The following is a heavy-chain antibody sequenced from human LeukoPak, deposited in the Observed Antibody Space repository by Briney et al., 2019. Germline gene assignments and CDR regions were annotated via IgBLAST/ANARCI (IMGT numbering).Heavy chain of an antibody. CDR1: GGSISSGGYY. D-gene: IGHD2-2*01. J-gene: IGHJ4*02. CDR2: IFYSGTT. Sequence: SETLSLTCTVSGGSISSGGYYWSWIRQHPGKGLEWIGYIFYSGTTYYNSSLQSRVTISVDTSKNQFSLKLRSVTAADTAVYYCAREYRPPRCFDYWGQGSLVTVSS. CDR3: AREYRPPRCFDY. V-gene: IGHV4-30-4*08.